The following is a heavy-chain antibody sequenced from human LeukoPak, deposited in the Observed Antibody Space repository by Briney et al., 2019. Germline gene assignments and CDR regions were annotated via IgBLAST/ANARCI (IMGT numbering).Heavy chain of an antibody. CDR2: IKGDGTEK. Sequence: PGGSLRLSCAASGFTFTNYWMTWVRQAPGKGLEWVANIKGDGTEKYYVDSVKGRFTISRDNAKNSLYLQMNSLRAEDTAVYYCARVSWDGTNWYYIDYWGQGTLVTVSS. CDR3: ARVSWDGTNWYYIDY. J-gene: IGHJ4*02. V-gene: IGHV3-7*01. CDR1: GFTFTNYW. D-gene: IGHD1-1*01.